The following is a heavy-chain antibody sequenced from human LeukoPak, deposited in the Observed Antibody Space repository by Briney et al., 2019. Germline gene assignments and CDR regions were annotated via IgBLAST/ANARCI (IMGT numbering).Heavy chain of an antibody. V-gene: IGHV4-59*01. CDR1: GGSISGYY. CDR2: IYYSGGT. D-gene: IGHD5-18*01. J-gene: IGHJ6*03. Sequence: PSETLSLTCTVSGGSISGYYWSWIRQPPRKGLEWGGDIYYSGGTTYNPSLKSRVTISVDTSKNQFSLKRSSVTAADTAVYYCASRASDTAMIDYYYYMDVWGKGTTVTVSS. CDR3: ASRASDTAMIDYYYYMDV.